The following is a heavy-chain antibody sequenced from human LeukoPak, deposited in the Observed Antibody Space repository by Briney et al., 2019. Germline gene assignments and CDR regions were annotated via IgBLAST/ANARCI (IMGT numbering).Heavy chain of an antibody. CDR3: ARDRPDYDILTGYPYYFDY. Sequence: ASVKVSCKASGYTFTSHGISWVRQAPGQGLEWMGWISAYNGNTNYAQKLQGRVTMTTDTSTSTAYMELRSLRSDDTAVYYCARDRPDYDILTGYPYYFDYWGQGTLVTVSS. CDR1: GYTFTSHG. CDR2: ISAYNGNT. V-gene: IGHV1-18*01. D-gene: IGHD3-9*01. J-gene: IGHJ4*02.